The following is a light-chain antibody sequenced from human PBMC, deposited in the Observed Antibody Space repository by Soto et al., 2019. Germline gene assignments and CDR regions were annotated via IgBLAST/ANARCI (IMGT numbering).Light chain of an antibody. V-gene: IGLV2-23*01. Sequence: QSALTQPASVSGSPGQTITISCTGTSSDVGSYNLVSWYQQQPGTAPKLMIYESSKRPSGVSYRCSGSKSGNTASLTISGVQAEDESYYYCCSCGRSSLVVFGGGTKLTVL. J-gene: IGLJ2*01. CDR3: CSCGRSSLVV. CDR2: ESS. CDR1: SSDVGSYNL.